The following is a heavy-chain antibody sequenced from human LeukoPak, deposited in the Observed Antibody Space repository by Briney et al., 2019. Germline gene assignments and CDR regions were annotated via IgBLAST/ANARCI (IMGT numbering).Heavy chain of an antibody. CDR3: ASPTDSSGYYYLFDY. D-gene: IGHD3-22*01. CDR1: GYTFTGYY. J-gene: IGHJ4*02. CDR2: INPNSGST. Sequence: ASVKVSCKASGYTFTGYYMHWVRQAPGQGLEWMGWINPNSGSTNYAQKFQGRVTMTRDTSISTAYMELSRLRSDDTAVYYCASPTDSSGYYYLFDYWGQGTLVTVSS. V-gene: IGHV1-2*02.